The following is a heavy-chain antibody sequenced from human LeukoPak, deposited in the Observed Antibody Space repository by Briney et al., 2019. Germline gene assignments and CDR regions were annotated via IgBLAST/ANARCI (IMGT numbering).Heavy chain of an antibody. CDR3: ARASWIQLWSLYQFDY. V-gene: IGHV3-33*01. CDR1: GFTFSSYG. CDR2: IWYDGSNK. D-gene: IGHD5-18*01. Sequence: PGGSLRLSCAASGFTFSSYGMHWVRQAPGKGLEWVAVIWYDGSNKYYADSVKGRFTISRDNSKNTLYLQMNSLRAEDTAVYYCARASWIQLWSLYQFDYWGQGTLVTVSS. J-gene: IGHJ4*02.